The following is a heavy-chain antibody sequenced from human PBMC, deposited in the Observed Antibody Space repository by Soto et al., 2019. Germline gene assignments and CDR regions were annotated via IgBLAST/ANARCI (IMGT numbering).Heavy chain of an antibody. CDR3: ARSRFYDILTGYYFGYYYYGMDV. CDR1: GGSFSGYY. D-gene: IGHD3-9*01. Sequence: KPSETLSLTCAVYGGSFSGYYWSWIRQPPGKGLEWIGEINHSGSTNYNPSLKSRVTISVDTSKNQFSLKLSSVTAADTAVYYCARSRFYDILTGYYFGYYYYGMDVWGQGTTVTVSS. CDR2: INHSGST. J-gene: IGHJ6*02. V-gene: IGHV4-34*01.